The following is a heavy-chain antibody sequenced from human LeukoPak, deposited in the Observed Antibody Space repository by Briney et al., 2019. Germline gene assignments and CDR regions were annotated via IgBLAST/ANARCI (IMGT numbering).Heavy chain of an antibody. CDR2: ISHSGST. CDR3: ARRNDYVWGSYFRIIYPYFDY. CDR1: GGSFSGYY. V-gene: IGHV4-34*01. J-gene: IGHJ4*02. D-gene: IGHD3-16*01. Sequence: PSETLSLTCAVYGGSFSGYYWSWIRQPPGKGLEWIGEISHSGSTNYNPSLKSRVTISVDTSKNQFSLKLSSVTAADTAVYYCARRNDYVWGSYFRIIYPYFDYWGQGTLVTVSS.